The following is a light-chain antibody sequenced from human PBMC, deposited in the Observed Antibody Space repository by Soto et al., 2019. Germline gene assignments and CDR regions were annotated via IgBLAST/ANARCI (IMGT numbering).Light chain of an antibody. CDR1: QNISNY. CDR3: QQGFSTPWT. J-gene: IGKJ1*01. Sequence: QVTQSPPSLSASIGDTVILTCRSAQNISNYLNWYHQKPGKVPNLLIYGASKLHGGASSRFSGSGFGTDFTLTITNQQPEDFATYFCQQGFSTPWTFGQGTPVDIK. V-gene: IGKV1-39*01. CDR2: GAS.